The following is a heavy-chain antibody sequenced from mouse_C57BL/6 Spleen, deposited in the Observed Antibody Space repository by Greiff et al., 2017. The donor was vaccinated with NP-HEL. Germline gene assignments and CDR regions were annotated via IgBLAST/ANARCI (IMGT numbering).Heavy chain of an antibody. CDR3: ASRDYSNYEAY. Sequence: QVQLQQSGAELARPGASVKLSCKASGYTFTSYGISWVKQRTGQGLEWIGEIYPRSGNTYYNEKFKGKATLTADKSSSTAYMELRSLTSEDSAVYFCASRDYSNYEAYWGQGTLVTVSA. CDR1: GYTFTSYG. V-gene: IGHV1-81*01. D-gene: IGHD2-5*01. J-gene: IGHJ3*01. CDR2: IYPRSGNT.